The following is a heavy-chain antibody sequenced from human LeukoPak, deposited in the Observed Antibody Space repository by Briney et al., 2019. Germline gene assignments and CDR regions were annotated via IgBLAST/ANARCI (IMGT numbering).Heavy chain of an antibody. Sequence: ASVKVSCKASGYTFTSYAMHWVRQAPGQRLEWMGWINAGNGNTKYSQKFQGRVTMTRDTSTSTVCMELSSLRSEDTAVYYCARNTAYTLTYGMDVWGQGTTVTVSS. CDR3: ARNTAYTLTYGMDV. D-gene: IGHD5-18*01. CDR2: INAGNGNT. CDR1: GYTFTSYA. V-gene: IGHV1-3*01. J-gene: IGHJ6*02.